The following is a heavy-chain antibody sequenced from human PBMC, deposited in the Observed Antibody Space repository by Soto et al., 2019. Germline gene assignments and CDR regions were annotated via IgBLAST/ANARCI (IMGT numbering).Heavy chain of an antibody. D-gene: IGHD2-21*02. CDR2: FYYTGST. CDR1: GASSRSTDYY. J-gene: IGHJ5*02. CDR3: VRTARQGAVAPHWFDR. Sequence: PSETLSLTCTVSGASSRSTDYYWSWIRQAPGKGLEWIGYFYYTGSTYYNPSLMSRLTISVDTSKNQFSLTLTSVTAAETAVYYCVRTARQGAVAPHWFDRWGQGTQVTVSS. V-gene: IGHV4-30-4*01.